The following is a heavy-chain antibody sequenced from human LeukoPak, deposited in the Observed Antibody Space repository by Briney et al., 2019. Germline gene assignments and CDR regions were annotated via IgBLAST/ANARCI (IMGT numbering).Heavy chain of an antibody. CDR2: VYYSGST. V-gene: IGHV4-59*01. CDR1: GGSISSYY. D-gene: IGHD3-22*01. CDR3: ARVGENYYDSSGYPLN. J-gene: IGHJ4*02. Sequence: KPSETLSLTCTVSGGSISSYYWSWIRQPPGKGLEWIGYVYYSGSTNYNPSLKSRVTISVDTSKTQFSLKLSSVTAADTAVYYCARVGENYYDSSGYPLNWGQGTLVTVSS.